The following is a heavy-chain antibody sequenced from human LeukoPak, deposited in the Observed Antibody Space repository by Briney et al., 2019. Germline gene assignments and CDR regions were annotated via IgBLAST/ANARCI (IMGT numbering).Heavy chain of an antibody. CDR1: PGSISSSSYY. Sequence: PSETLSLTCTVSPGSISSSSYYWSWIRQPPGKGLEWIGYIYYSGSTNYNPSLKSRVTISVDTSKNQFSLKLRSVTAADTAVYYCARLFNWNDPLADFDIWGQGTMVTVSS. CDR2: IYYSGST. D-gene: IGHD1-20*01. CDR3: ARLFNWNDPLADFDI. V-gene: IGHV4-61*05. J-gene: IGHJ3*02.